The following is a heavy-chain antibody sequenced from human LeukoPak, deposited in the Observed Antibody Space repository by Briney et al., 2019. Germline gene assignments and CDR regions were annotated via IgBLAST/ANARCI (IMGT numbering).Heavy chain of an antibody. J-gene: IGHJ4*02. V-gene: IGHV3-23*01. D-gene: IGHD3-22*01. CDR1: GFTFSSYA. Sequence: GGSLRLSCAASGFTFSSYAMSWVRQAPGKGLEWVSAISGSGGSTYYADSVKGRFTISRDNSKNTLYLQMNSLRAEDTAVYYCAKDRTMIVVVIVQVDYWGQGTLVTVSS. CDR3: AKDRTMIVVVIVQVDY. CDR2: ISGSGGST.